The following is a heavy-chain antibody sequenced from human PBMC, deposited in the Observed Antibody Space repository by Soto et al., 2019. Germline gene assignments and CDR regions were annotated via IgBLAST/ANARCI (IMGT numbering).Heavy chain of an antibody. Sequence: PSETLSLTCAVYGGSFSGYYWSWIRQPPGKGLEWIGEINHSGSTNYNPSLKSRVTISVDTSKNQFSLKLSSVTAADTAVYYCARGRVTIFGVVTKYFDYWGQGNLVTVSS. V-gene: IGHV4-34*01. D-gene: IGHD3-3*01. CDR3: ARGRVTIFGVVTKYFDY. J-gene: IGHJ4*02. CDR2: INHSGST. CDR1: GGSFSGYY.